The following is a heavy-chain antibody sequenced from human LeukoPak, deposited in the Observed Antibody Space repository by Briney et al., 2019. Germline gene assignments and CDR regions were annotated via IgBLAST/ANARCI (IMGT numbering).Heavy chain of an antibody. Sequence: QPGGSLRLSCAASGFTFSSYAMSWVRQAPGKGLEWVSAISGSGGSTYYADSVKGRFTISRDNSKNTLYLQMNSLRAEDTAVYYCAKTRLHPLESHDWFDPWGQGTLVTVSS. V-gene: IGHV3-23*01. J-gene: IGHJ5*02. CDR2: ISGSGGST. CDR3: AKTRLHPLESHDWFDP. CDR1: GFTFSSYA. D-gene: IGHD3-3*01.